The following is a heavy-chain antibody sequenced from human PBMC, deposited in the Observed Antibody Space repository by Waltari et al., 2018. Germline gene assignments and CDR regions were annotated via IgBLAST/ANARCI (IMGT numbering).Heavy chain of an antibody. Sequence: QVQLQESGPGLVKPSQTLSLTCTVSGGSISSGDYYWSWIRQPPGKGLEWIGYIYYRGSTYYNPSLKSRVTISVDTSKNQFSLKLSSVTAADTAVDYCARGEINRDSGYDFVYFDYWGQGTLVTVSS. CDR2: IYYRGST. D-gene: IGHD5-12*01. V-gene: IGHV4-30-4*08. CDR1: GGSISSGDYY. CDR3: ARGEINRDSGYDFVYFDY. J-gene: IGHJ4*02.